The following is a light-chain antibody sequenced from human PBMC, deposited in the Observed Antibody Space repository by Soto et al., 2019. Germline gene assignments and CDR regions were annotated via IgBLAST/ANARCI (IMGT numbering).Light chain of an antibody. CDR3: QQYFSYPLT. V-gene: IGKV1-8*01. CDR2: TAS. Sequence: AIRMTQSPSSFSASTGDRVTITCRASPGISSHLAWYQVKPGKAPRLLIYTASYLESGVPSRFSSSGSGTDLTLTISSLQSEHFAVDYCQQYFSYPLTFGGGTKVEIK. CDR1: PGISSH. J-gene: IGKJ4*01.